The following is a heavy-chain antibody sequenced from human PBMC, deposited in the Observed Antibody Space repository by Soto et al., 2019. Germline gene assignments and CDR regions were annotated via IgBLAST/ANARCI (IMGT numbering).Heavy chain of an antibody. J-gene: IGHJ4*02. Sequence: EVQLLESGGGLVQPGGSLRLSCAASGFTFSSYAMSWVRQAPGKGLEWVSAISGSGGSSYYADSVKGRFTISRDNSKNKLYLQMNSLRAEDTAVYYCAKDNLKWDNWSSFKYWGKGTLVTVSS. CDR3: AKDNLKWDNWSSFKY. D-gene: IGHD1-20*01. V-gene: IGHV3-23*01. CDR2: ISGSGGSS. CDR1: GFTFSSYA.